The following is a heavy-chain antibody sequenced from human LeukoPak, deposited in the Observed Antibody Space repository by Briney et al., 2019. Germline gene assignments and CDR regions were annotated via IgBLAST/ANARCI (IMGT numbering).Heavy chain of an antibody. CDR2: TYYRSKWYN. CDR3: ARDLPLGSYYDSSGYYLNWYFDL. J-gene: IGHJ2*01. CDR1: GDSVSSNSAA. D-gene: IGHD3-22*01. Sequence: SQTLSLTCAISGDSVSSNSAAWNWIRQSPSRGLEWLGRTYYRSKWYNDYAVSVKSRITINPDTSKNQFSLQLSSVTPEDTAVYYCARDLPLGSYYDSSGYYLNWYFDLWGRGTLVTVSS. V-gene: IGHV6-1*01.